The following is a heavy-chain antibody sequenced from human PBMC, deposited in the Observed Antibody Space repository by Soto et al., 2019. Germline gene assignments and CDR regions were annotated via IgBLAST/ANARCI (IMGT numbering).Heavy chain of an antibody. V-gene: IGHV3-30-3*01. J-gene: IGHJ4*02. CDR3: AREFLVVVTARGGAFDY. Sequence: QVQLVESGGGVVQPGRSLRLSCAASGFTFSSYAMHWVRQAPGKGLEWVAVISYDGSNKYYADSVKGRFTISRDNSKNTLYLQMNSLRAEDTAVYYCAREFLVVVTARGGAFDYWGQGTLVTVSS. CDR1: GFTFSSYA. D-gene: IGHD2-21*02. CDR2: ISYDGSNK.